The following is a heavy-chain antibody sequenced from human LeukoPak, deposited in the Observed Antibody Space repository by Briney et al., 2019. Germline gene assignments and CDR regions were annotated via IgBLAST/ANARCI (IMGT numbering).Heavy chain of an antibody. J-gene: IGHJ4*02. V-gene: IGHV3-7*01. D-gene: IGHD3-9*01. CDR3: AKGGYYDILTGYHFDY. CDR2: IKRDGSEK. Sequence: GGSLRLSCAASGFTFSSYWMSWVRQAPGKGLEWVANIKRDGSEKYYVDSVKGRFTISRDNSKNTLYLQMNSLRAEDTAVYYCAKGGYYDILTGYHFDYWGQGTLVTVSS. CDR1: GFTFSSYW.